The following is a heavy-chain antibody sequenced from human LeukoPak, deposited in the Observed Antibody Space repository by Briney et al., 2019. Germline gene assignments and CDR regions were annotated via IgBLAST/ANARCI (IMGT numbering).Heavy chain of an antibody. Sequence: PGGSLRLSCAASGFTFSNAWMSWVRQAPGKGLEWVGRIKSKTDGGTTDYAAPVKGRFTISRDNSKNTLYLQMNSLRAEDTAVYYCAKDSTFDREDYWGQGTLVTVSS. J-gene: IGHJ4*02. CDR1: GFTFSNAW. V-gene: IGHV3-15*01. D-gene: IGHD3-22*01. CDR3: AKDSTFDREDY. CDR2: IKSKTDGGTT.